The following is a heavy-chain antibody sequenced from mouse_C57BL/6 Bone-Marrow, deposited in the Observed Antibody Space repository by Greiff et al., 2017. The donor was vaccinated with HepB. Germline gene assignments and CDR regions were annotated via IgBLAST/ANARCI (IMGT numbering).Heavy chain of an antibody. CDR2: ISYDGSN. CDR1: GYSITSGYY. D-gene: IGHD4-1*01. Sequence: EVKLQESGPGLVKPSQSLSLTCSVTGYSITSGYYWNWIRQFPGNKLEWMGYISYDGSNNYNPSLKNRISITRDTSKNQFFMKLNSVTTEYTATYYCARANWDIFDYWGQGTTLTVSS. J-gene: IGHJ2*01. V-gene: IGHV3-6*01. CDR3: ARANWDIFDY.